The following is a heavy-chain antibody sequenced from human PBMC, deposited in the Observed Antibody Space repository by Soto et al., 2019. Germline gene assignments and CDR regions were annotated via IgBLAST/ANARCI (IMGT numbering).Heavy chain of an antibody. J-gene: IGHJ4*02. CDR2: VPYTGAQT. Sequence: EVQLLESGGGSVQPGGSLRLSCTASGFNFGNYAMGWARQAPGKGLEWLSSLAVPYTGAQTYYADSVAGRLIVSRDDSKNTLYLELNSLRADDSAVYYCAKDWGRIAVAGWTDWGPGTLVTVPS. CDR1: GFNFGNYA. V-gene: IGHV3-23*01. CDR3: AKDWGRIAVAGWTD. D-gene: IGHD6-19*01.